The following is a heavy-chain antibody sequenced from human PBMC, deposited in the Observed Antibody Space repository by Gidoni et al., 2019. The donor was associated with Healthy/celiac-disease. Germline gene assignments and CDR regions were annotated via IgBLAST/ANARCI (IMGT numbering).Heavy chain of an antibody. J-gene: IGHJ6*02. D-gene: IGHD3-22*01. V-gene: IGHV2-70*01. CDR2: IDWDDDK. CDR3: ARERGYYDSSGYYYYYYGMDV. Sequence: QVTLRESGPALVKPTQTLTLTCTFSGFSLTPSGMSVSWIRQPPGKALEWLALIDWDDDKYYSTSLKTRLTISKDTSKNQVVLTMTNMDPVDTATYYCARERGYYDSSGYYYYYYGMDVWGQGTTVTVSS. CDR1: GFSLTPSGMS.